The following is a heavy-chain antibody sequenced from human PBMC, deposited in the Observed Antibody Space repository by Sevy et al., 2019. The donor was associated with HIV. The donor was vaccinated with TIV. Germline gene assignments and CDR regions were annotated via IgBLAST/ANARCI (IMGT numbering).Heavy chain of an antibody. CDR2: IRRNSHEPYGGTT. V-gene: IGHV3-49*03. CDR3: TRALATADTPEYYFDY. Sequence: GGSLRLSCTGSGFTFGDYAMSWFRQAPGKGLEWVAFIRRNSHEPYGGTTEYAASVKGRFTISRDDSKSIAYLQMNSLKTEDTAVYYCTRALATADTPEYYFDYWGQGILVTVSS. CDR1: GFTFGDYA. D-gene: IGHD5-12*01. J-gene: IGHJ4*02.